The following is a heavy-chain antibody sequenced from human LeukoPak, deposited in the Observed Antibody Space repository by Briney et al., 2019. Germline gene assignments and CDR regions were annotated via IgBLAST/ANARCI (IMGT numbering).Heavy chain of an antibody. CDR1: GYTFTSYY. V-gene: IGHV1-46*01. Sequence: ASVKVSCKASGYTFTSYYMHWVRQAPGQGLEWMGIINPSGGSTSYVQKFQGRVTMTRDTSTSTVYMELSSLRSEDTAVYYCARTVEDFGDRSDTFDIWGQGTMVTVSS. J-gene: IGHJ3*02. CDR2: INPSGGST. CDR3: ARTVEDFGDRSDTFDI. D-gene: IGHD3-16*01.